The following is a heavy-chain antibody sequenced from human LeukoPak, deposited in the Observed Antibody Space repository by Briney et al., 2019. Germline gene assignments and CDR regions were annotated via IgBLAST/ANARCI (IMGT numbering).Heavy chain of an antibody. CDR3: AKDGGYSSSADAFDI. CDR2: IRYDGSNK. J-gene: IGHJ3*02. V-gene: IGHV3-30*02. D-gene: IGHD6-6*01. CDR1: GFTFSSYG. Sequence: GGSLRLSCAASGFTFSSYGMHWVRQAPGKGLEWVAFIRYDGSNKYYADSVKGRFTISRDNSKNTLYLQMNSLRAEDTAVYYCAKDGGYSSSADAFDIWGQGTMVTVSS.